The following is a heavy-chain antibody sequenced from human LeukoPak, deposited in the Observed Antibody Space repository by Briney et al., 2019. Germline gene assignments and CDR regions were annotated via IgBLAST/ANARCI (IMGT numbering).Heavy chain of an antibody. D-gene: IGHD6-19*01. CDR2: IYYSGST. CDR1: GGSISSYY. J-gene: IGHJ4*02. Sequence: SETLSLTCTVSGGSISSYYWSWIRQPPGKGLEWIGYIYYSGSTNYNPSLKSRVTISVDTSKNQFSLKLSSVTAADTAVYYCARGTYSSGWEPYDYWGQGTLVTVSS. V-gene: IGHV4-59*12. CDR3: ARGTYSSGWEPYDY.